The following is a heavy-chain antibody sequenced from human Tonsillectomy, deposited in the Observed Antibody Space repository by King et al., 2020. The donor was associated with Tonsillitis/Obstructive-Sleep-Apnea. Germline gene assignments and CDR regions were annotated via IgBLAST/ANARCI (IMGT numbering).Heavy chain of an antibody. Sequence: VQLVESGGGLVQPGGSLRLSCSASGFTFNSFPMHWVRQPPGKGLEDVSAISSNGGSTFFAESVKGRFTISRYNSKNTLYLQMSSLRAGDTVVYYWVKNESTSGRGIGGFDYWGQGTLVTVSS. CDR2: ISSNGGST. V-gene: IGHV3-64D*06. CDR1: GFTFNSFP. J-gene: IGHJ4*02. CDR3: VKNESTSGRGIGGFDY. D-gene: IGHD1-1*01.